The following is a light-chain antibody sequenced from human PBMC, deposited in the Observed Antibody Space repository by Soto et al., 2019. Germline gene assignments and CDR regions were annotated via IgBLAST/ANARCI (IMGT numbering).Light chain of an antibody. CDR3: FLYAGGYTDL. CDR2: DVA. Sequence: QSALAQPCSVSGSPGQSVTISCTGTGNDVGAYNYVSWYQHHPGRPPKLMIYDVARWPSGVPARFSGSKSGNTDSLTTSGLQAEDEDGYFCFLYAGGYTDLYGTGTKVTVL. V-gene: IGLV2-11*01. J-gene: IGLJ1*01. CDR1: GNDVGAYNY.